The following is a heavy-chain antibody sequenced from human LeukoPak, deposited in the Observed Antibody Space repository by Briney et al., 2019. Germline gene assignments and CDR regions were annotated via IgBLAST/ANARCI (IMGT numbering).Heavy chain of an antibody. CDR1: GGSISSGSYY. V-gene: IGHV4-61*02. D-gene: IGHD6-13*01. Sequence: PSETLSLTCTVSGGSISSGSYYWSWIRQPAGKGLEWIGRIYTSGSTNYNPSLKSRVTISVDTSKNQFSLKLSSVTAADTAVYYCAREGSSILNWGQGTLVTVSS. CDR3: AREGSSILN. CDR2: IYTSGST. J-gene: IGHJ4*02.